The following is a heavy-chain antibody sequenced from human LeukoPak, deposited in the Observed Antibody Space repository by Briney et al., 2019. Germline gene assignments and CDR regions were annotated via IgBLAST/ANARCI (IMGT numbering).Heavy chain of an antibody. Sequence: GGSLRLSCSASGFTFSSYAMHLVRQAPGKGLEYVSAISSNGGSTYYADSVKGRFTISRDNSKNTLYLQMSSLRAEDTAVYYCVNSEFYDILTGPGGYWGQGTLVTVSS. J-gene: IGHJ4*02. V-gene: IGHV3-64D*06. CDR3: VNSEFYDILTGPGGY. CDR1: GFTFSSYA. D-gene: IGHD3-9*01. CDR2: ISSNGGST.